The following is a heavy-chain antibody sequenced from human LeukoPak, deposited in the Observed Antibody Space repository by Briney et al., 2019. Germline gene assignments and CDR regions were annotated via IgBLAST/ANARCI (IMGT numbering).Heavy chain of an antibody. Sequence: GASVKVSCKASGGTFSSYAISWVRQAPGQGLEWMGGVIPIFGTANYAQKFQGRVTITADKSTSTAYMELSSLRSEDTAVYYCASAEVLPYYYYYMDVWGKGTTVTVSS. J-gene: IGHJ6*03. V-gene: IGHV1-69*06. CDR3: ASAEVLPYYYYYMDV. CDR2: VIPIFGTA. D-gene: IGHD2-8*01. CDR1: GGTFSSYA.